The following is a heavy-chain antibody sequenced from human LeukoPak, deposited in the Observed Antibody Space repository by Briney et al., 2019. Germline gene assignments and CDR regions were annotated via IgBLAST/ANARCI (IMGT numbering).Heavy chain of an antibody. V-gene: IGHV4-39*01. CDR1: GGSISSSSYY. J-gene: IGHJ4*02. Sequence: SETLSLTCTVSGGSISSSSYYWGWIRQPPGKGLEWIGSIYYSGSTYYNPSLKSRVTISVDTSKNQFSLKLSSVTAADTAVYYCASLHTPGYFDYWGQGTLVTVSS. CDR2: IYYSGST. D-gene: IGHD1-14*01. CDR3: ASLHTPGYFDY.